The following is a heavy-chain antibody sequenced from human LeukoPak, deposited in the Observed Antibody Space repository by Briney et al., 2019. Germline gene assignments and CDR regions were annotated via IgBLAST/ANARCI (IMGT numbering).Heavy chain of an antibody. CDR1: GYTFTSYD. Sequence: ASVKVSCKGSGYTFTSYDINWVRQATGQGLEWMGWMNPNSGNTGYAQKLQGRVTMTTDTSTSTAYMELRSLRSDDTAVYYCARDFDMTTVTTGYWGQGTLVTVSS. V-gene: IGHV1-8*01. CDR3: ARDFDMTTVTTGY. D-gene: IGHD4-17*01. J-gene: IGHJ4*02. CDR2: MNPNSGNT.